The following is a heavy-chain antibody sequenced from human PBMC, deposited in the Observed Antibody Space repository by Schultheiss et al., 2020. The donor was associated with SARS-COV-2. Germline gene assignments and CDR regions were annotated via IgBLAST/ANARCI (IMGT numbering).Heavy chain of an antibody. Sequence: SETLSLTCAVYGGSFSGYYWSWIRQPPGKGLEWIGEINHSGSTNYNPSLKSRVTISVDTSKNQFSLKLSSVTAADTAVYYCARGALGYCSSTSCSTPDYYYYYGMDVWGQGTTVTVSS. CDR1: GGSFSGYY. V-gene: IGHV4-34*01. J-gene: IGHJ6*02. D-gene: IGHD2-2*01. CDR2: INHSGST. CDR3: ARGALGYCSSTSCSTPDYYYYYGMDV.